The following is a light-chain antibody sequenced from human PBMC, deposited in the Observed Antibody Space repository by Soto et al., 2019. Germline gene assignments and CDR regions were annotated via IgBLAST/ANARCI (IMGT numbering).Light chain of an antibody. CDR2: EVT. J-gene: IGLJ1*01. CDR3: SSYTTSAPYV. Sequence: QSALSQPASVSGSPGQSITMSCTGSSSDFGAYNFVSWYQHHPGRAPKLIIYEVTIRPSGVSNRFSGSKSGNTASLTISGLQAEDEAHYYCSSYTTSAPYVFGSGTKLTVL. V-gene: IGLV2-14*01. CDR1: SSDFGAYNF.